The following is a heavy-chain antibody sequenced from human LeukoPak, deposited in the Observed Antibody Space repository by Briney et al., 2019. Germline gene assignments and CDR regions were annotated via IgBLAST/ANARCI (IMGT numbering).Heavy chain of an antibody. Sequence: PGGSLRLSCAASTFTFSSYTMNWVRQAPGTGLEWVSSISSSGSYIYYADSLKGRFTVSRDNARKSLYLQMNSLRAEDTAVYYCARDRVAYTSGFDYWGQGTLVTVSS. V-gene: IGHV3-21*01. D-gene: IGHD6-19*01. CDR3: ARDRVAYTSGFDY. CDR2: ISSSGSYI. CDR1: TFTFSSYT. J-gene: IGHJ4*02.